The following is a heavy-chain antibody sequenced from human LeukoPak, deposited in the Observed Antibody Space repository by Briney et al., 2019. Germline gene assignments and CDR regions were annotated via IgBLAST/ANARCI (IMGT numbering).Heavy chain of an antibody. V-gene: IGHV3-23*01. Sequence: GGSLRLSCAASGFTFSSYPMSWVRQPPGKGLEWVSGITGSGAGPYYADSVKGRFTISRDNSKNTLYLQMNSLRAEDTAVYYCAKVLGPPRAFDIWGQGTMVTVSS. J-gene: IGHJ3*02. CDR3: AKVLGPPRAFDI. CDR1: GFTFSSYP. D-gene: IGHD3-16*01. CDR2: ITGSGAGP.